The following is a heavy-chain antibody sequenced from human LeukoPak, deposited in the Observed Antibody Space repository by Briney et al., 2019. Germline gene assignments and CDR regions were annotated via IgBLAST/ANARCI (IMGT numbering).Heavy chain of an antibody. CDR2: ISGSGGST. D-gene: IGHD5-18*01. V-gene: IGHV3-23*01. Sequence: PGGSLRLSCAASGFTFSTYAMSWVRQAPGKGLEWVSGISGSGGSTFYAGSVKGRFTISRDNSKNTLYVQMKSLRAEDTAVYYCAKPSVDTSMVDSHFDSWGQGTLVTVSS. CDR3: AKPSVDTSMVDSHFDS. J-gene: IGHJ4*02. CDR1: GFTFSTYA.